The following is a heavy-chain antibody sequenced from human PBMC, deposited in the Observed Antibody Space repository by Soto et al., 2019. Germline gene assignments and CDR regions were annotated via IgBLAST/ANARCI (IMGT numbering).Heavy chain of an antibody. CDR2: ISGSGGST. CDR3: AKDYQYCTNGVCHDFDY. V-gene: IGHV3-23*01. J-gene: IGHJ4*02. D-gene: IGHD2-8*01. Sequence: GGSLRLSCAASGFTFSSYAMSWVRQAPGKGLEWVSAISGSGGSTYYADSVKGRFTISRDNSKNTLYLQMNSLRAEDTAVYYCAKDYQYCTNGVCHDFDYWGQGTLVTVSS. CDR1: GFTFSSYA.